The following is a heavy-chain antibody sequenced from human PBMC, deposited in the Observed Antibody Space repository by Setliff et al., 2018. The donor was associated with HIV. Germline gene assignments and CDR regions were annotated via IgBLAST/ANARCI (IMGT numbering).Heavy chain of an antibody. CDR3: ARIGPDYDISTGYRDYYYMDV. CDR2: MNPNSGNT. D-gene: IGHD3-9*01. J-gene: IGHJ6*03. CDR1: GGAFSGYA. V-gene: IGHV1-8*02. Sequence: ASVKVSCKASGGAFSGYALNWVRQATGQGLEWMGWMNPNSGNTGYAQKFQGRVTMTTDTSTSTAYLELRSLRSDDTAVYYCARIGPDYDISTGYRDYYYMDVWGKGTTVTVSS.